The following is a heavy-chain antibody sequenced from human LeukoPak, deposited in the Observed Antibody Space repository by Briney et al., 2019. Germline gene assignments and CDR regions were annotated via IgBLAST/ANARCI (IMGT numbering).Heavy chain of an antibody. CDR2: ITTSSSTI. V-gene: IGHV3-48*01. CDR3: TTFYSRLTDY. CDR1: GFTFSTYN. D-gene: IGHD2/OR15-2a*01. J-gene: IGHJ4*02. Sequence: PGRSLRLSCAASGFTFSTYNMNWVRQAPGKGLEWVSYITTSSSTIYYADSVKGRFTISRDNAKNSLYLQMNSLRAEDTAVYYCTTFYSRLTDYWGQGTVVTVSS.